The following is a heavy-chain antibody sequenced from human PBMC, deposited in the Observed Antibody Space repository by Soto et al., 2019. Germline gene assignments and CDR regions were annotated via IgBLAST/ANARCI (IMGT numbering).Heavy chain of an antibody. CDR2: INHSGST. V-gene: IGHV4-34*01. CDR3: ARGTYDYSNYYYYGMDA. J-gene: IGHJ6*02. D-gene: IGHD4-4*01. Sequence: SETLSLTCSVYGGSFSGYYWSWIRQPPGKGLEWIGEINHSGSTNYNPSLKSRVTISVDTSKNQFSLKLSSVTAADTAVYYCARGTYDYSNYYYYGMDAWGQGTTVTVSS. CDR1: GGSFSGYY.